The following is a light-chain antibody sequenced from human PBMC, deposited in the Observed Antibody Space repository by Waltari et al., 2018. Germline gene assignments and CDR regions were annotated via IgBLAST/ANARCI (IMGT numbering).Light chain of an antibody. Sequence: SYELTQPPSVSVSLGQMARITCSGEALPTKYAYWYQQKAGQVPVLVIYKDTERPAGIPERFSGTSSGTMDTLTSSGGQAEDEADYYCRSADISGTYWVFGGGTKLTVL. V-gene: IGLV3-16*01. J-gene: IGLJ3*02. CDR2: KDT. CDR3: RSADISGTYWV. CDR1: ALPTKY.